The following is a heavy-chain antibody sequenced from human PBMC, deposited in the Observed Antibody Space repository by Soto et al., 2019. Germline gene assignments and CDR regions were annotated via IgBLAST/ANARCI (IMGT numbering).Heavy chain of an antibody. Sequence: GGSLRLSCAASGLTFDDYTMHWVRQAPGKGLEWVSLISWDGGSTYYADSVKGRFTISRDNSKNSLYLQMNSLRTEDTALYYCAKEDCSGGSCYSGPLDYWGQGTLVTVS. D-gene: IGHD2-15*01. V-gene: IGHV3-43*01. CDR2: ISWDGGST. CDR3: AKEDCSGGSCYSGPLDY. J-gene: IGHJ4*02. CDR1: GLTFDDYT.